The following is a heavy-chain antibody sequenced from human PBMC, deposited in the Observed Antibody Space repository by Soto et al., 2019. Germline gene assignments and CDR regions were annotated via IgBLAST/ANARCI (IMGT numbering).Heavy chain of an antibody. CDR3: AARRSGLYAMDV. Sequence: MQLVQSGPEVMKPGTSVKVSCKASGFTFSTSAVQWVRQARGQRPEWMGWIVGGSGNTNYAQNSQERVIITRDMSTSTVYMELSSLRSDDTAVYFCAARRSGLYAMDVWGQGTTVTVSS. V-gene: IGHV1-58*01. J-gene: IGHJ6*02. D-gene: IGHD1-26*01. CDR2: IVGGSGNT. CDR1: GFTFSTSA.